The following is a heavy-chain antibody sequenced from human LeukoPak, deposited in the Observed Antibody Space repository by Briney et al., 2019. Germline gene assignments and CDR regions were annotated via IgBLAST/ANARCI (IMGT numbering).Heavy chain of an antibody. CDR3: ARDRIAGGVDV. CDR1: GGSINSYY. D-gene: IGHD6-13*01. CDR2: VYYSGST. J-gene: IGHJ6*02. V-gene: IGHV4-59*01. Sequence: PSETLSLTCTVSGGSINSYYWSWIRQPPGKGLEWMGNVYYSGSTKYNPSLKSRVTISVDTSKNQFSLKLSSVTAADTAMYYCARDRIAGGVDVWGQGTTVTVSS.